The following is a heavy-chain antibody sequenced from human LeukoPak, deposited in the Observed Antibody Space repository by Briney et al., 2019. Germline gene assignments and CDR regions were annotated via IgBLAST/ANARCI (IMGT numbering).Heavy chain of an antibody. CDR3: ARRAGVTRTSHYFDY. J-gene: IGHJ4*02. CDR2: IYYSGST. V-gene: IGHV4-59*01. CDR1: GGSISSYY. D-gene: IGHD4-23*01. Sequence: PSETLSLTCTVSGGSISSYYWSWIRQPPGKGLEWIGYIYYSGSTNYNPSLKSRVTTSVDTSKNQFSLKLSSVTAADTAVYYCARRAGVTRTSHYFDYWGQGTLVTVSS.